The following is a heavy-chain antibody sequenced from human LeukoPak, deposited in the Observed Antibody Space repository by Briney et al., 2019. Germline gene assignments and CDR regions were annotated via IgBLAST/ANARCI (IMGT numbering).Heavy chain of an antibody. CDR1: GYTFTGYY. CDR3: ASEQLGNAFDY. D-gene: IGHD6-6*01. J-gene: IGHJ4*02. V-gene: IGHV1-2*02. Sequence: ASVKVSCKASGYTFTGYYMHWVRQAPGQGLEWMGWINPNNGGTNYAQKFQGRVTMTRDTSISTAYMELSRLRSDDTAVYYCASEQLGNAFDYWGQGTLVTVSS. CDR2: INPNNGGT.